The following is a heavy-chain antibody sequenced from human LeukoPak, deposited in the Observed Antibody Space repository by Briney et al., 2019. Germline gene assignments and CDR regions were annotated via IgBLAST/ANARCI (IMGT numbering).Heavy chain of an antibody. J-gene: IGHJ4*02. CDR1: GFTFSNYW. CDR2: IKQDGSVQ. D-gene: IGHD6-19*01. Sequence: GGPLRLSCTTSGFTFSNYWMSWVRQAPGKGLEWVANIKQDGSVQYYVDSVEGRFTISRDNAKNSLYLQMNSLRAEDTAVYYCARKWAVAGSSYFDYWGQGTLVTVSS. CDR3: ARKWAVAGSSYFDY. V-gene: IGHV3-7*03.